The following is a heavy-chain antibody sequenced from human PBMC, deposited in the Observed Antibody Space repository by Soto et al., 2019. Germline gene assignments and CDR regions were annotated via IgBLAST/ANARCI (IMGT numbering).Heavy chain of an antibody. Sequence: QVQLVQSGAEVKKPGASVKVSCKASGYTFTSYGISWVRQAPGQGLEWMGWISAYNGNTNYAQKLQGRVTMTTDTSTSTAYMELRSLRSDDTAVYYTARAPRRFLEWPTPDDYWGQGTLVTVFS. CDR3: ARAPRRFLEWPTPDDY. V-gene: IGHV1-18*01. CDR2: ISAYNGNT. D-gene: IGHD3-3*01. CDR1: GYTFTSYG. J-gene: IGHJ4*02.